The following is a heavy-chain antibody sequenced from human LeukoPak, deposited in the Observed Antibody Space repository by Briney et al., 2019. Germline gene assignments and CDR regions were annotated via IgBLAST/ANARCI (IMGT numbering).Heavy chain of an antibody. J-gene: IGHJ6*02. V-gene: IGHV3-23*01. Sequence: GGSLRLSCAASGFTFSNYVMSWVRQAPGKGLELVSGISGSGSSTYYADSVKGRFTISRDNSKNALYLQMNSLRAEDTALYYCAKDKSVGSQDYGMDVWGQGTTVTVSS. CDR2: ISGSGSST. CDR1: GFTFSNYV. D-gene: IGHD1-26*01. CDR3: AKDKSVGSQDYGMDV.